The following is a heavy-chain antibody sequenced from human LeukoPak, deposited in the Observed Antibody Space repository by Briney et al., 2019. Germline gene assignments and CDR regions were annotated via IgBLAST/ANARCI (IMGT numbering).Heavy chain of an antibody. CDR2: IIPIFGTA. Sequence: ASVKVSCKASGGTFSSYAISWVRQAPGQGLEWMGGIIPIFGTANYAQKFQGRVTITADESTSTAYMELSSLRSEDTAVYYCARAIAAADNYYYYGMDVWGQGTTVTVSS. J-gene: IGHJ6*02. V-gene: IGHV1-69*13. CDR3: ARAIAAADNYYYYGMDV. D-gene: IGHD6-13*01. CDR1: GGTFSSYA.